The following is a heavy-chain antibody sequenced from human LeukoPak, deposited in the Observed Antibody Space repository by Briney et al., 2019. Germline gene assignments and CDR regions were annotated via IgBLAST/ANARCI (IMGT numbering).Heavy chain of an antibody. CDR1: GFTFSGYW. CDR3: ARDTGWYFDL. J-gene: IGHJ2*01. V-gene: IGHV3-74*01. CDR2: ITGDGSST. D-gene: IGHD4-17*01. Sequence: PGGSLRLSCAASGFTFSGYWMHWVRQVPGKGLVWVSRITGDGSSTTYADSVKGRFTISRDNAKNTVFLQMISLRAEDTAVYYCARDTGWYFDLWGRGTLVTVSS.